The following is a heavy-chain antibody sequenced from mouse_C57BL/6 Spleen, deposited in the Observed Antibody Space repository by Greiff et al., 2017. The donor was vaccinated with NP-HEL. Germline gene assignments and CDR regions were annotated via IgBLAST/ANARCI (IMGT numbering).Heavy chain of an antibody. D-gene: IGHD3-2*02. CDR2: IYPGNSDT. V-gene: IGHV1-5*01. CDR3: TRQLRLQYYDMDY. Sequence: EVQLQQSGTVLARPGASVKMSCKTSGYTFTSYWMHWVKQRPGQGLEWIGAIYPGNSDTSYNQKFKCKAKLTAVTSASTAYMELSSLTNEDSAVYFCTRQLRLQYYDMDYWGQGTSVTVSS. CDR1: GYTFTSYW. J-gene: IGHJ4*01.